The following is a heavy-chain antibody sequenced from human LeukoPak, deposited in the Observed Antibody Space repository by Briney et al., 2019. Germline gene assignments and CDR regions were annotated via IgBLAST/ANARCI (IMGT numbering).Heavy chain of an antibody. Sequence: GGSLRLSCAASRFTVSNNYIAWVRQAPGKGPEWVSVIYSGGSTYYADSVKGRFSLSRDNSKNTLYLQMNSLTDEDTAVYHCARGQFYYGSGTFYPMDSWGQGTLVTVSS. CDR3: ARGQFYYGSGTFYPMDS. J-gene: IGHJ4*02. D-gene: IGHD3-10*01. V-gene: IGHV3-66*01. CDR2: IYSGGST. CDR1: RFTVSNNY.